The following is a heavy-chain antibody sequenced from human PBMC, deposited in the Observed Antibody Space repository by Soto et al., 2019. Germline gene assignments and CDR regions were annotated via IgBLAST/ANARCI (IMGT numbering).Heavy chain of an antibody. CDR3: ARESEDLTSNFDY. Sequence: WGSLILSCASSGFTFTRYSMNWVRQAPGKGLEWVSSISSTTNYIYYGDSMKGRFTISRDNAKNSLYLEMNSLRAEDTAVYYCARESEDLTSNFDYWGQGTLVPVSS. CDR2: ISSTTNYI. J-gene: IGHJ4*02. V-gene: IGHV3-21*06. CDR1: GFTFTRYS.